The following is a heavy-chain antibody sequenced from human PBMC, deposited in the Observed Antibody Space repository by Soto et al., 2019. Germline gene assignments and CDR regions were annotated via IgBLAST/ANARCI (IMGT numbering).Heavy chain of an antibody. CDR2: IIPIFGTA. D-gene: IGHD2-15*01. J-gene: IGHJ5*02. V-gene: IGHV1-69*13. Sequence: SVKVSCKASGGTFSSYAISWVRQAPGQGLEWMGGIIPIFGTANYAQKFQGRVTITADESTSTAYMELSSLRSEDTAVYYCARGSHCSGGSCYPEANWIDPWGQGTLVTVSS. CDR3: ARGSHCSGGSCYPEANWIDP. CDR1: GGTFSSYA.